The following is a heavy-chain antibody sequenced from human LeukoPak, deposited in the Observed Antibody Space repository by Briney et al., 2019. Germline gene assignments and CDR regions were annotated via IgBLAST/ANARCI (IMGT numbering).Heavy chain of an antibody. CDR3: AHRQKQWLVFDY. Sequence: SGPTLVKPTQTLTLTCTFSGFSLSTSGVGVGWIRQPPGKALEWLALIYWDDDKRYSPSLKSRLTITKDTSKNQVVLTMTNMDPVDTATYCCAHRQKQWLVFDYWGQGTLVTVSS. J-gene: IGHJ4*02. CDR2: IYWDDDK. D-gene: IGHD6-19*01. V-gene: IGHV2-5*02. CDR1: GFSLSTSGVG.